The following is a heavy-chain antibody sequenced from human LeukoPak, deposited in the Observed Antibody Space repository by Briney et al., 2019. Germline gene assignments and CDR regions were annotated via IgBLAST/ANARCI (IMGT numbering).Heavy chain of an antibody. V-gene: IGHV3-7*05. Sequence: HPGGSLRLSCAASGFTFSNYWMTCVRQAPGKGLEWVANIKQDGSEKYYVDSVKGRFTISRDNAKNSLYLQMNSLRADDTAVYYCARGGIRGVLMESWGQGTLVTVSS. CDR1: GFTFSNYW. D-gene: IGHD3-10*01. J-gene: IGHJ5*02. CDR3: ARGGIRGVLMES. CDR2: IKQDGSEK.